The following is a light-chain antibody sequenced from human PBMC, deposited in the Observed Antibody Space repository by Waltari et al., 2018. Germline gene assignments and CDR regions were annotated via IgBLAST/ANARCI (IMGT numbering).Light chain of an antibody. J-gene: IGLJ2*01. CDR2: GDN. CDR3: SSYAGLGPVL. Sequence: QLSLTQPASVPGSPGHSLPISATGTSNYVGGFAFFSWYQQHPDRAPKVVISGDNKRPSGVPNRFSASNSGNTASLTISGLQAEDEAHYYCSSYAGLGPVLFGGGTKLTV. V-gene: IGLV2-23*01. CDR1: SNYVGGFAF.